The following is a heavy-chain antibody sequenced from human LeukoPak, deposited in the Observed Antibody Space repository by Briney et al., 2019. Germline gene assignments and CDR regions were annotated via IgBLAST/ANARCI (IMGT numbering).Heavy chain of an antibody. CDR3: VKAHRGANTWNYFDS. J-gene: IGHJ5*01. D-gene: IGHD1-7*01. CDR2: ISWNSDDT. CDR1: GFAFADYS. V-gene: IGHV3-9*01. Sequence: PAGSLRLSCQVSGFAFADYSMHWVRQSPGKGLEWVSCISWNSDDTDYAGSVKGRFTTSRDNARNSLCLQMKSLRPEDTAFYYLVKAHRGANTWNYFDSWSQGTLVTVSS.